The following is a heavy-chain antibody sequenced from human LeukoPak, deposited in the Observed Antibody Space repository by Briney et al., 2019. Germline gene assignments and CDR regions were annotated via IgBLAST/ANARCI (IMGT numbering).Heavy chain of an antibody. CDR1: RYTLTNYG. CDR3: ATEHDYYGSGDIDY. V-gene: IGHV1-18*04. Sequence: ASVKVSRKPSRYTLTNYGISWVRQAPGQGLEWMGWISAYNGNTNYAQKLQGRVTMTTDTSTSTAYMELRSLRSDDTAVYYCATEHDYYGSGDIDYWGQGTLVTVSS. CDR2: ISAYNGNT. D-gene: IGHD3-10*01. J-gene: IGHJ4*02.